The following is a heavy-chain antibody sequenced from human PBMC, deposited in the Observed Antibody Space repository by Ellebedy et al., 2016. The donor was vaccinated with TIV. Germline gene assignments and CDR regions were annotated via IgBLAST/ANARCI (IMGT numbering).Heavy chain of an antibody. D-gene: IGHD4-11*01. J-gene: IGHJ4*02. V-gene: IGHV4-34*01. Sequence: SETLSLXXAMYGGSFSGYYSSWIRQPPGKGLEWIGEINQSGVTNYNPSLKSRVTISADTSKSQLSLKLSSVTAADTAVYYCARGHGATGSTRPFGFWGQGTVVTVSS. CDR3: ARGHGATGSTRPFGF. CDR1: GGSFSGYY. CDR2: INQSGVT.